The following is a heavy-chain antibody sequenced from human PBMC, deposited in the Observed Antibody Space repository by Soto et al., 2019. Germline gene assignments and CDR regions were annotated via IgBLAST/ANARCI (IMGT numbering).Heavy chain of an antibody. V-gene: IGHV3-74*01. J-gene: IGHJ6*02. CDR3: ARDRWSSSSPYYYYGMDV. D-gene: IGHD6-6*01. CDR1: GFTFSSYW. CDR2: INSDGSST. Sequence: PGGSLRLSCAASGFTFSSYWMHWVRQAPGKGLVWVSRINSDGSSTSYADSVKGRFTISRDNAKNTLHLQMNSLRAEDTAVYYCARDRWSSSSPYYYYGMDVWGQGTTVTVSS.